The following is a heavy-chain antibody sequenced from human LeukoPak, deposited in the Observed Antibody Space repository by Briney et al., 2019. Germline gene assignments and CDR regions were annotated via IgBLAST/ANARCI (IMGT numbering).Heavy chain of an antibody. CDR1: GFTFSSYS. J-gene: IGHJ4*02. CDR3: AKKDGSSWATVDY. V-gene: IGHV3-21*01. D-gene: IGHD6-13*01. Sequence: GGSLRLSCAASGFTFSSYSMNWVRQAPGKGLEWVSSISSSSSYIYYADSVKGRFTISRDNSKNTLYLQMNSLRAEDTAVYYCAKKDGSSWATVDYWGQGTLVTVSS. CDR2: ISSSSSYI.